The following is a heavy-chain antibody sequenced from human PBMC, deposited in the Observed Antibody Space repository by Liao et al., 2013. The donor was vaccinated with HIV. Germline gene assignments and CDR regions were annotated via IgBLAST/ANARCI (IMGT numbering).Heavy chain of an antibody. CDR1: GDSISRSY. V-gene: IGHV4-59*12. CDR2: IFYSGTT. J-gene: IGHJ5*02. Sequence: QVQLQESGSGLVKPSETLSLTCTVSGDSISRSYWSWIRQPPGKGLEWIGCIFYSGTTYYNPSLKSRVTMSVDRSKNQFSLKLRSVTAADTAVYYCARIGSGVATDWFDPWGQGTLVTVSS. CDR3: ARIGSGVATDWFDP. D-gene: IGHD6-25*01.